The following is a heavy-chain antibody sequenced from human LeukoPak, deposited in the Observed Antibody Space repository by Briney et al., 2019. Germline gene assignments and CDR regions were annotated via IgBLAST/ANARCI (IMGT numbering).Heavy chain of an antibody. D-gene: IGHD6-6*01. V-gene: IGHV1-69*02. Sequence: SVKVSCKASGGTFSSYTISWVRQAPGQGLEWMGRIIPILGIANYAQKFQGRVTITADKSTSTAYMELSSLRSEDTAVHYCASQYSSSSRVYFDYWGRGTLVTVSS. CDR3: ASQYSSSSRVYFDY. J-gene: IGHJ4*02. CDR2: IIPILGIA. CDR1: GGTFSSYT.